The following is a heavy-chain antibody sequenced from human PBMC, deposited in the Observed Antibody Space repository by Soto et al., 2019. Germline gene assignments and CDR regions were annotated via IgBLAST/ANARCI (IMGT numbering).Heavy chain of an antibody. CDR3: ARGYSSGWSYYYGMDV. D-gene: IGHD6-19*01. V-gene: IGHV1-18*01. CDR1: GYTFTSYG. CDR2: ISAYNGNT. J-gene: IGHJ6*02. Sequence: EASVKVSCKASGYTFTSYGISWVRQAPGQGLEWMGWISAYNGNTNYAQKLQGRVTMTTNTPTSTAYMELRSLRSDDTAVYYCARGYSSGWSYYYGMDVWGQGTTVTVSS.